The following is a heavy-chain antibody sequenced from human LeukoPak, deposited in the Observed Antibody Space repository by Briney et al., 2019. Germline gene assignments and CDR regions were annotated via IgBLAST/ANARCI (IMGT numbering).Heavy chain of an antibody. Sequence: SETLSLTCTVSGGSIGSYYWSWIRQPAGKGLEWIGRIYTSGNTNYNPSLKSRVTISVDKSKNQFSLKLRSVTAADTAVYYCARERSGSYLGTFDYWGQGTLVTVSS. CDR2: IYTSGNT. CDR3: ARERSGSYLGTFDY. D-gene: IGHD1-26*01. CDR1: GGSIGSYY. V-gene: IGHV4-4*07. J-gene: IGHJ4*02.